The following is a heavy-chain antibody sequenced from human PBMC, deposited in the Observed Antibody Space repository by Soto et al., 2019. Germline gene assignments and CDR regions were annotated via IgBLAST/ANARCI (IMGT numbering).Heavy chain of an antibody. CDR1: GFTFSSYA. D-gene: IGHD2-8*01. Sequence: GGSLRLSCAASGFTFSSYAMSWVRQAPGKGLEWVSAISGSGGSTYYADSVKGRFTISRDNSKNTLYLQMNSLRAEDTAVYYCAKDLINGPRAYYYGMDVWGQGTTVTVSS. CDR3: AKDLINGPRAYYYGMDV. J-gene: IGHJ6*02. V-gene: IGHV3-23*01. CDR2: ISGSGGST.